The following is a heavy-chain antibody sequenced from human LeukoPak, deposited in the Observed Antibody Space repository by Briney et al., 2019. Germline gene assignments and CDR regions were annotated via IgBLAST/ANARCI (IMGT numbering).Heavy chain of an antibody. V-gene: IGHV1-58*01. CDR3: AADYNGSGNKYGMDV. CDR2: IVVGSGHT. J-gene: IGHJ6*02. CDR1: GFIFTASA. Sequence: TSVKVSFTASGFIFTASAVQWVRQARGQRLEWIGWIVVGSGHTDYAQKFQERVTITRDMSTSTAYMELSSLRSEDTAVYYCAADYNGSGNKYGMDVWGQGTTVTVSS. D-gene: IGHD3-10*01.